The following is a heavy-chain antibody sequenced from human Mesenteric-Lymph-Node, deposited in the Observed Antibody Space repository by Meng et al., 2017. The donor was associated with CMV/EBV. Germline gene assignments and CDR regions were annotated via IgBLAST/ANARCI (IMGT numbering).Heavy chain of an antibody. J-gene: IGHJ4*02. CDR1: GLTFSHYV. CDR2: ISNRGEST. Sequence: GESLKISCAASGLTFSHYVMTWVRQAPVRGLEWVSDISNRGESTNYADSVKGRFTISRDNSKNTLYLQMNSLRVEDTAVYYCVRPTDDWGQGTLVTVSS. CDR3: VRPTDD. D-gene: IGHD4-11*01. V-gene: IGHV3-23*01.